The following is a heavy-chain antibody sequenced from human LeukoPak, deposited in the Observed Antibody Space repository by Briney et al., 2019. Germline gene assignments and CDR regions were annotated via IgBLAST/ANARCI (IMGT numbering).Heavy chain of an antibody. CDR3: ARGLAAAGNGDDAFDI. V-gene: IGHV3-23*01. D-gene: IGHD6-13*01. CDR2: ISGSGGST. J-gene: IGHJ3*02. Sequence: GGSLRLSCAASGFTFSSYAVSWVRQAPGKGLEWVSAISGSGGSTYYADSVKGRFTISRDNSKNTLYLQMNSLRAEDTAVYYCARGLAAAGNGDDAFDIWGQGTMVTVSS. CDR1: GFTFSSYA.